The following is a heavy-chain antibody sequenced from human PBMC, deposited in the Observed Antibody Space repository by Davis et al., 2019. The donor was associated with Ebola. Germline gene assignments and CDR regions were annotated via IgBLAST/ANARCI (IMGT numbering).Heavy chain of an antibody. CDR2: ISSSGSTI. CDR3: AREGRRRAITMIPGY. D-gene: IGHD3-22*01. CDR1: GFTFSSYW. V-gene: IGHV3-48*04. J-gene: IGHJ4*02. Sequence: GESLKISCAASGFTFSSYWMSWVRQAPGKGLEWVSYISSSGSTIYYADSVKGRFTISRDNAKNSLYLQMNSLRAEDTAVYYCAREGRRRAITMIPGYWGQGTLVTVSS.